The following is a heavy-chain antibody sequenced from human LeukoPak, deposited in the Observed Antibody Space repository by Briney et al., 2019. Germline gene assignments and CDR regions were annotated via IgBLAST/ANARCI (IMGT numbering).Heavy chain of an antibody. CDR2: INHSGST. CDR3: ARTTEGYCRGRSCYSYYYYMDV. CDR1: GGSFSGYY. Sequence: SETLSLTCAVYGGSFSGYYWSWIRQPPGKGLEWIGEINHSGSTNYDPSLKSRVTISVDTSKNQFSLKLSSVTAADTAVYYCARTTEGYCRGRSCYSYYYYMDVWGKGTTVTVSS. V-gene: IGHV4-34*01. D-gene: IGHD2-15*01. J-gene: IGHJ6*03.